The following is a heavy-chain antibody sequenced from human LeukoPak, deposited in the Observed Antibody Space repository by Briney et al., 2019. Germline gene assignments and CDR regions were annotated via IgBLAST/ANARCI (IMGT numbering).Heavy chain of an antibody. D-gene: IGHD3-9*01. CDR1: GFTFSSYG. Sequence: PGGSLRLSCAASGFTFSSYGLSWVRQAPGKGLEWVSAISASGGSTYYADSVKGRFTISRDNAKNSLYLQMNSLRAEDTAVYYCARDDILTGYPTPFDYWGQGTLVTVSS. CDR2: ISASGGST. V-gene: IGHV3-23*01. J-gene: IGHJ4*02. CDR3: ARDDILTGYPTPFDY.